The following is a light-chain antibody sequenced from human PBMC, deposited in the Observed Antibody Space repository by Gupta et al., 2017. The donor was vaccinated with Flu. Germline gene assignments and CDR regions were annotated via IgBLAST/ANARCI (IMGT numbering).Light chain of an antibody. Sequence: QSVLTHPPSASGTPGHRLTISCSGSSSNVGRKTVNWYRQLPGTAPKLIIYSNKQRPSGVPDRVSGSKSGTAASLAISGIQSEDEDEYSCAAWDDSMNGWVFGGGTKRTVL. CDR3: AAWDDSMNGWV. V-gene: IGLV1-44*01. J-gene: IGLJ3*02. CDR2: SNK. CDR1: SSNVGRKT.